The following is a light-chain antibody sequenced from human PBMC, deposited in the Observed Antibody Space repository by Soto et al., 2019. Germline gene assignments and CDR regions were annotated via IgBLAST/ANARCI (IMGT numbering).Light chain of an antibody. J-gene: IGLJ1*01. CDR1: SSKFGSNT. CDR2: SNN. CDR3: AAWDERLNGSYV. V-gene: IGLV1-44*01. Sequence: QSVLTQPPSASRSFMSRGLTSCSGKSSKFGSNTANTYQHHPTTAPKLHIYSNNQHTSGFPDRFTGSKSGASASLAISGLKSEDEADYYCAAWDERLNGSYVCRTGSKITGL.